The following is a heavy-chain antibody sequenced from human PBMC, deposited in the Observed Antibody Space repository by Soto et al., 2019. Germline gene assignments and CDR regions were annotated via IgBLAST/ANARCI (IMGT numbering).Heavy chain of an antibody. Sequence: EVQLLESGGGLVQPGGSLRLSCSASGFTFSTYAMSWVRQAPGKGLEWVSGISGSGGSTYYTDSVGGRFTISRDNSKNTLDLKIRRMEAGDTAVYYCATDRLATAVSGASWGQGTLVTVST. CDR2: ISGSGGST. V-gene: IGHV3-23*01. CDR3: ATDRLATAVSGAS. CDR1: GFTFSTYA. J-gene: IGHJ5*02. D-gene: IGHD6-13*01.